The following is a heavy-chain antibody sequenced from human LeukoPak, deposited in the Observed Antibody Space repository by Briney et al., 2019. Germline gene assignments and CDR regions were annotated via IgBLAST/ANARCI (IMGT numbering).Heavy chain of an antibody. D-gene: IGHD3-3*01. Sequence: GGSLRLSCAASGFTFSSYAMRWVRQAPGKGLEWVAVISYDGSNKYYADSVKGRFTISRDNSKNTLYLQMNSLRAEDTAVDYCARVSALKNYDFWSGNFDYWGQGTLVTVSS. CDR3: ARVSALKNYDFWSGNFDY. CDR1: GFTFSSYA. V-gene: IGHV3-30*01. J-gene: IGHJ4*02. CDR2: ISYDGSNK.